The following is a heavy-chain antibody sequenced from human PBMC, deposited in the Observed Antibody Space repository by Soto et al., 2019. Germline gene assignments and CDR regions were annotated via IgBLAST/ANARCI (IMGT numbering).Heavy chain of an antibody. J-gene: IGHJ4*02. V-gene: IGHV3-49*05. CDR1: GFIFGDYA. D-gene: IGHD6-19*01. Sequence: EVPLVESGGGFVKPGRSLRLSCTTSGFIFGDYAINWFRQAPGKGLEWVGFIRSKTYGGTTEYAANVKGRFGISRDESKSIDYLQMNILKTEDTAVYYCTTDRGEKWLVPVDYWGQGTLVTVSS. CDR2: IRSKTYGGTT. CDR3: TTDRGEKWLVPVDY.